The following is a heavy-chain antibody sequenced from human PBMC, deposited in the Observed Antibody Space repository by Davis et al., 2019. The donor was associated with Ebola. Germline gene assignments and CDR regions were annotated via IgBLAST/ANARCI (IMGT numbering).Heavy chain of an antibody. D-gene: IGHD1-1*01. J-gene: IGHJ2*01. CDR3: ARGYWRYFDL. V-gene: IGHV3-30*03. CDR2: ISYDGSNK. CDR1: GFTFSSYG. Sequence: GESLKISCAASGFTFSSYGMHWVRQAPGKGLEWVAVISYDGSNKYYADSVKGRFTISRDNSKNTLYLQMNSLRSEDTAVYYCARGYWRYFDLWGRGTLVTVSS.